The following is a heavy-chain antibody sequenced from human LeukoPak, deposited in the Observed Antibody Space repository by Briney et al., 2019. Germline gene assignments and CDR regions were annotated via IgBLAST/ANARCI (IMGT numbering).Heavy chain of an antibody. D-gene: IGHD2-2*02. CDR3: AREEGGDCSRTSCYTSS. CDR1: GFTSSDYY. CDR2: ISGSGSTT. V-gene: IGHV3-11*01. J-gene: IGHJ4*02. Sequence: GGSLRLSCAASGFTSSDYYMSWIRQAPGKGLEWVSYISGSGSTTYYADSVKGRFTISRDNAKNSLYLQMNSLRVEDTAVYYCAREEGGDCSRTSCYTSSWGQGTQVTVST.